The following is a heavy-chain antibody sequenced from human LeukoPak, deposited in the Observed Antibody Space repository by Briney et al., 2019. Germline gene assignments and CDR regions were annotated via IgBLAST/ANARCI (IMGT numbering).Heavy chain of an antibody. D-gene: IGHD2-21*01. CDR2: ISAYNGNT. J-gene: IGHJ5*02. V-gene: IGHV1-18*01. Sequence: GASVKVSCKASGYTFTSYGISWVRQAPGQGLEWMGWISAYNGNTNYAQKLQGRVTMTTDTSTSTAYMELRSLRSDDTAVYYCARGLGAYCGGDCRNWFDPWGQGTLVTVSS. CDR3: ARGLGAYCGGDCRNWFDP. CDR1: GYTFTSYG.